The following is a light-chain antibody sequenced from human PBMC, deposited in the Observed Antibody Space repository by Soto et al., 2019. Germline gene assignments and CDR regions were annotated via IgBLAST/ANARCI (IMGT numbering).Light chain of an antibody. Sequence: QSALTQPASVSGSPGQSITISCTGTSSDVGSYNLVSWYQQHPGKAPKVMIYEGTKRPSGVSNRFSGSKSGNTASLTISGLQAEDEGDYYCSSYAGGTSVTFGGGTQLTVL. CDR2: EGT. CDR3: SSYAGGTSVT. J-gene: IGLJ2*01. V-gene: IGLV2-23*01. CDR1: SSDVGSYNL.